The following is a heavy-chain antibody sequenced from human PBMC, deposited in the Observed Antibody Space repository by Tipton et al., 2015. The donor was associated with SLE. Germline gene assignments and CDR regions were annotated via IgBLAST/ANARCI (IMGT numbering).Heavy chain of an antibody. CDR1: GGSISSSSYY. D-gene: IGHD3-22*01. CDR3: ARDEYRYDGTGSHPLGHCDY. CDR2: IYYTGNT. V-gene: IGHV4-39*07. Sequence: TLFLTCTVSGGSISSSSYYWGWIRQPPGKGLEWIGNIYYTGNTFYNPSLKSRVTISVDTSKNQFSLKLSSVTAADTAVYYCARDEYRYDGTGSHPLGHCDYWGQGTLVTVSS. J-gene: IGHJ4*02.